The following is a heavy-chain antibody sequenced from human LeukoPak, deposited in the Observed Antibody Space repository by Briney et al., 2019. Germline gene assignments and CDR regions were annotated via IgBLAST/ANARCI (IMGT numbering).Heavy chain of an antibody. V-gene: IGHV4-39*01. CDR3: VSPRGFSYGYFDY. D-gene: IGHD5-18*01. CDR1: GGSISSSSAY. CDR2: IYYSKNT. Sequence: ASETLSLTCTVSGGSISSSSAYWGWIRQPQGQGLEWIGSIYYSKNTYYNPSLKSRVTLSADTSKNQLSLTLGSVSATDTAVYYCVSPRGFSYGYFDYWGQGTLVTVSS. J-gene: IGHJ4*02.